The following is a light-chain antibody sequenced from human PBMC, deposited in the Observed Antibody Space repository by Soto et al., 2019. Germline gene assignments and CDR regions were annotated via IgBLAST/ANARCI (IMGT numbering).Light chain of an antibody. Sequence: DIQMTQSPSSVSASVGDRVTITCRASQDISTWLAWYQQKPGKAPKLLIYDASSLESGVPARFSGSGFGTDFTLTISILHPEDFATYYCQQANSFPFTFGPGTKVDIK. CDR2: DAS. CDR3: QQANSFPFT. CDR1: QDISTW. J-gene: IGKJ3*01. V-gene: IGKV1-12*01.